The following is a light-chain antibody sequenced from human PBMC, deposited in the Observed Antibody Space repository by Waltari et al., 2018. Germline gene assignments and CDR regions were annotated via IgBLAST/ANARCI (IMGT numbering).Light chain of an antibody. J-gene: IGKJ2*01. V-gene: IGKV1-33*01. CDR3: QQFDNLVYT. CDR1: HDISNY. Sequence: DIQMTQSPSSLSASVGDRVTITCQASHDISNYLNLYQQKPGKAAKLLIYDASNLETGVPSRFSGSGSGTDFSFTISSLQPEDIATYYCQQFDNLVYTFGQGTKLEIK. CDR2: DAS.